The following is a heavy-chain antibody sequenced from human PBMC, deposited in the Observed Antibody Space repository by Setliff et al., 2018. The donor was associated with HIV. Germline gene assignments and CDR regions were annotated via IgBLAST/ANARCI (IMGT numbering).Heavy chain of an antibody. CDR2: VDPSDGST. Sequence: ASVKVSCKASGYIFTSYYMHWLRQVPGQGLEWIGIVDPSDGSTHYAQKFEGRVTMTRDTSTSTFHMELSSLTSEDRAIYYCARDGRAVTSLMVVVSLKNGMDVWGQGTTVTVSS. CDR3: ARDGRAVTSLMVVVSLKNGMDV. J-gene: IGHJ6*02. V-gene: IGHV1-46*01. CDR1: GYIFTSYY. D-gene: IGHD3-22*01.